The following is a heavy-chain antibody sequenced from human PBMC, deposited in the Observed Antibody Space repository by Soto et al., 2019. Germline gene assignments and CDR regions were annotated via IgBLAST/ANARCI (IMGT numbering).Heavy chain of an antibody. CDR1: GFNFSRSW. J-gene: IGHJ4*02. D-gene: IGHD3-3*01. CDR2: MKEDGSEK. V-gene: IGHV3-7*01. Sequence: GSLRLSCEASGFNFSRSWMSWVRQAPGKGLEWVANMKEDGSEKYYADSVRGRFTISRDNAKNSVHLQMNSLRVEDTAVYYCVRGFYTDYWGQGALVTVSS. CDR3: VRGFYTDY.